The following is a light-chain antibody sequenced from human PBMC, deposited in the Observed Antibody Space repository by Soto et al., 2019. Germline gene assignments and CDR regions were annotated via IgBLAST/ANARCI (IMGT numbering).Light chain of an antibody. CDR2: WAS. Sequence: DIVMTQSPDSLAVSLGERATINCKSSQSVLYSSNNKNYLAWYKQKPGQPPKLLISWASTRESGVPDRFSGSGSGTNFTLTISNLQAEDVAVYYCQQYYNWPRTFGQGTRVEIK. CDR1: QSVLYSSNNKNY. V-gene: IGKV4-1*01. J-gene: IGKJ1*01. CDR3: QQYYNWPRT.